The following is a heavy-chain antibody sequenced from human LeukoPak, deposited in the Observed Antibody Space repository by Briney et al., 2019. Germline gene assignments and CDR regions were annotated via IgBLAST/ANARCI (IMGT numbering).Heavy chain of an antibody. V-gene: IGHV3-73*01. CDR1: GFTFSGST. CDR2: IRSKTSSYAT. J-gene: IGHJ4*02. CDR3: TVNYCSGGSCYML. Sequence: GGSLRLSCAASGFTFSGSTMHWVRQASGKGLEWVGRIRSKTSSYATAYTAPVKGRFTISRDDSKNTAYLQMNSLKTEDTAVYYCTVNYCSGGSCYMLWGQGTLVTVSS. D-gene: IGHD2-15*01.